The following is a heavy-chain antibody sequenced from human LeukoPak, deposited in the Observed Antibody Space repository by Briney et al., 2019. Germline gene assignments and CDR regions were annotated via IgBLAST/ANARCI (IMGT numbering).Heavy chain of an antibody. J-gene: IGHJ4*02. CDR1: GFTFSNYW. V-gene: IGHV3-23*01. CDR3: AKDHYDFWSGYPGIDY. Sequence: PGGSLRLSCAASGFTFSNYWLHWVRQAPGKGLEWVSAISGSGGSTYYADSVKGRFTISRDNSKNTLYLQMNSLRAGDTAVYYCAKDHYDFWSGYPGIDYWGQGTLVTVSS. CDR2: ISGSGGST. D-gene: IGHD3-3*01.